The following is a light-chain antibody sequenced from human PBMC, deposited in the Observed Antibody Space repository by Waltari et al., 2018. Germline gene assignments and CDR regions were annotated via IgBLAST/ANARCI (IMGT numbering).Light chain of an antibody. J-gene: IGLJ1*01. CDR1: SSDVGPYNY. CDR3: TSYTSADTYI. V-gene: IGLV2-14*03. CDR2: DVT. Sequence: QSALTQPASVSGSPGQSITISCTGTSSDVGPYNYVSWYLQHPGKVPNLIFYDVTNRPSGVSGRFSGSKSGNTASLTISGLQGEDEADYFCTSYTSADTYIFGTGTTVTVL.